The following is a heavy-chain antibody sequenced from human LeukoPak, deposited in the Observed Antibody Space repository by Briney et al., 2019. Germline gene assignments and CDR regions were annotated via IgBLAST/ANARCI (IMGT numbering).Heavy chain of an antibody. V-gene: IGHV1-2*02. CDR3: ARDGLRYFDWLSNHDAFDI. CDR1: GYTFTGYY. D-gene: IGHD3-9*01. CDR2: INPNSGGT. Sequence: ASVKVSCKASGYTFTGYYMHWVRQAPRQAPEWMGWINPNSGGTNYAQKFQGRVTMTRDTSISTAYMELSRLRSDDTAVYYCARDGLRYFDWLSNHDAFDIWGQGTMVTVSS. J-gene: IGHJ3*02.